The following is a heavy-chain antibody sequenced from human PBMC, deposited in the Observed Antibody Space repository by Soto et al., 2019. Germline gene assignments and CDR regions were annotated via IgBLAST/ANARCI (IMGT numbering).Heavy chain of an antibody. CDR2: MNPNSGNT. CDR1: GYTFTSYD. V-gene: IGHV1-8*01. J-gene: IGHJ5*02. CDR3: ARGEPRELFGYCSGGSCYMTATWFDP. D-gene: IGHD2-15*01. Sequence: GASVKVSCKASGYTFTSYDINWVRQATGQGLEWMGWMNPNSGNTGYAQKFQGRVTMTRNTSISTAYMELSSLRSEDTAVYYCARGEPRELFGYCSGGSCYMTATWFDPWGQGTLVTVSS.